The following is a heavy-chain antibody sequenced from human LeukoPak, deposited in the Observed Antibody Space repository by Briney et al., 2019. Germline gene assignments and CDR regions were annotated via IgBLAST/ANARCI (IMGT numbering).Heavy chain of an antibody. CDR1: GFSVSNSY. J-gene: IGHJ4*02. CDR3: AKDAVGATAYYFDY. Sequence: GRSLRLSCAASGFSVSNSYMSWVRQAPGKGLEWVSFIYSGGTTYYADSVKGRFTISRDTSKNTLYLQMNSLRAEDTAVYYCAKDAVGATAYYFDYWGQGTLVTVSS. D-gene: IGHD1-26*01. CDR2: IYSGGTT. V-gene: IGHV3-53*01.